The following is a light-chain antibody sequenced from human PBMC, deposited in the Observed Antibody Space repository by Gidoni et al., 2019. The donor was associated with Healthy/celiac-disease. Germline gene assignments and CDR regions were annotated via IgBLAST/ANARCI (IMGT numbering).Light chain of an antibody. Sequence: DIQMTQSPSSLSASVGDRVTIPCRASQSISSYLNWYQQNPGKAPKLLIYSASSWQSGVPSRFSGSGSGTDFTLTISSLQPEDVAAYYCQQSYSTPYTFXQXTKLEIK. J-gene: IGKJ2*01. CDR3: QQSYSTPYT. CDR2: SAS. V-gene: IGKV1-39*01. CDR1: QSISSY.